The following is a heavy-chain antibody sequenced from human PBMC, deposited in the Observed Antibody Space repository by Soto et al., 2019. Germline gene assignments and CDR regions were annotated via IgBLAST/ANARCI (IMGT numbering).Heavy chain of an antibody. CDR2: FDPEDGET. V-gene: IGHV1-24*01. D-gene: IGHD6-13*01. CDR3: ATAAYSSSSPPFDY. CDR1: GYTLTELS. J-gene: IGHJ4*02. Sequence: PSVKVSCKVSGYTLTELSMHWVRQAPGKGLEWMGGFDPEDGETIYAQKFQGRVTMTEDTSTDTAYMELSSLRSEDTAVYYCATAAYSSSSPPFDYWGQGTLVTVSS.